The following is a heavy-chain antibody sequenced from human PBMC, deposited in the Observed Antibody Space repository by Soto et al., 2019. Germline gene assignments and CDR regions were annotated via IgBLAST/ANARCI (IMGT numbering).Heavy chain of an antibody. J-gene: IGHJ4*02. V-gene: IGHV3-30*18. CDR1: GFTFSSYG. Sequence: GGSLRLSCAASGFTFSSYGMHWVRQAPGKGLEWVAVISYDGSNKYYADSVKGRFTISRDNSKNTLYLQMNSLRAEDTAVYYCAKAGSSGYLPLDYWGQGTLVTVSS. CDR3: AKAGSSGYLPLDY. D-gene: IGHD3-22*01. CDR2: ISYDGSNK.